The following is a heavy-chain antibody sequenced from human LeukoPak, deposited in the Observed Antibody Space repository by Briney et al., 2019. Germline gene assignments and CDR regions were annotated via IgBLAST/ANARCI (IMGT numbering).Heavy chain of an antibody. CDR2: ISSSSSYI. J-gene: IGHJ1*01. V-gene: IGHV3-21*01. D-gene: IGHD1-26*01. CDR3: ARGSGSSNSGYCQH. Sequence: GGSLRLSCAASGFTFSSYSMNWVRQAPGKGLEWVSSISSSSSYIYYADSVKGRFTISRDNAKNSLYLQMNSLRAEDTAVYYCARGSGSSNSGYCQHWGQSTVVTVSS. CDR1: GFTFSSYS.